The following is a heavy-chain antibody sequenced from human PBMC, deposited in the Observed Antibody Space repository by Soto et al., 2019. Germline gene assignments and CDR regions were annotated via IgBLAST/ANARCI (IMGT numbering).Heavy chain of an antibody. CDR2: IYHSGST. J-gene: IGHJ5*02. V-gene: IGHV4-38-2*01. CDR1: GYSISSGYY. Sequence: SETLSLTCAVSGYSISSGYYWGWIRQPPGKGLEWIGSIYHSGSTYYNPSLKSRVTISVDTSKNQFSLKLSSVTAADTAVYYCARGIRIAAAPGSFDPWGQGTLVTVSS. CDR3: ARGIRIAAAPGSFDP. D-gene: IGHD6-13*01.